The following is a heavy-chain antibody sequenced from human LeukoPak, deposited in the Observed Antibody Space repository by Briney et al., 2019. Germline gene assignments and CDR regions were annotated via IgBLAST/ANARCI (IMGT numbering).Heavy chain of an antibody. D-gene: IGHD3-22*01. Sequence: SETLSLTCTVSGYSISSGYYWGWIRQPPGKGLEWIGSIYHSGSTYYNPSLKSRVTITVDTSKNQFSLKLSSVTAADTAVYYCASRDYYDSSGYHDAFDIWGQGTMVTVSP. CDR1: GYSISSGYY. V-gene: IGHV4-38-2*02. J-gene: IGHJ3*02. CDR2: IYHSGST. CDR3: ASRDYYDSSGYHDAFDI.